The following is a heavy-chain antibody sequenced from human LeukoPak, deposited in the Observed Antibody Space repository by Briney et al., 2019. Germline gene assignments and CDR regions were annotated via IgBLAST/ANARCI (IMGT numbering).Heavy chain of an antibody. J-gene: IGHJ4*02. D-gene: IGHD2-2*02. Sequence: GGSLRLSCAASGFTFSSYAMSWVRQAPGKGLEWVSAISGSGGSTYYADSVKGRFTISRDNSKNMLYLQMNSLRAEDTAVYYCAKGTYCSSTSCYRGDFDYWGQGTLVTVSS. CDR1: GFTFSSYA. V-gene: IGHV3-23*01. CDR3: AKGTYCSSTSCYRGDFDY. CDR2: ISGSGGST.